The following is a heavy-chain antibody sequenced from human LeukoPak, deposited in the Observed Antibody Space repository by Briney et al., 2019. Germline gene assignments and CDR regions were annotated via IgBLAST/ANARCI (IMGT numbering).Heavy chain of an antibody. Sequence: ASVKVSCKASGYIFSDYILHWVRQAAGQGPEWMGCINSYSGGAHYAQKFRDRVTMTRDTSINTAYMDLSSLRSDDTAVYYCARDFLGRINGGANYFGMGVWGQGTTVIASS. CDR3: ARDFLGRINGGANYFGMGV. V-gene: IGHV1-2*02. D-gene: IGHD4/OR15-4a*01. CDR2: INSYSGGA. J-gene: IGHJ6*02. CDR1: GYIFSDYI.